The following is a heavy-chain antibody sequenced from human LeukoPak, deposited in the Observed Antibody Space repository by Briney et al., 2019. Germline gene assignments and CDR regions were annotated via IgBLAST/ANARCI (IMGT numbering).Heavy chain of an antibody. D-gene: IGHD3-22*01. Sequence: GGSLRLSCAASGFTFSSYSMNWVRQAPGKGLEWVSYISSSSSTIYYADSVKGRFTISRDNAKNSLYLQMNSLRAEDTAVYYCAREPRAEAYYDSSGLDAFDIWGQGTMVTVSS. V-gene: IGHV3-48*04. J-gene: IGHJ3*02. CDR3: AREPRAEAYYDSSGLDAFDI. CDR1: GFTFSSYS. CDR2: ISSSSSTI.